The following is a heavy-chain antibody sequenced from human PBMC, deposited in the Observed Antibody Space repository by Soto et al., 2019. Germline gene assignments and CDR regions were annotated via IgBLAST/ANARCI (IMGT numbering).Heavy chain of an antibody. CDR3: AGEYDYVWGSYRLENDAFDI. Sequence: SETMFITCAVSGYSISSGYYWGWIRQPPGKGLDWIGSIYHSGSTYYNPSLKSRVTISVDTSKNQFSLKLSSVTAADTAVYYCAGEYDYVWGSYRLENDAFDIWGQGTMVTVSS. J-gene: IGHJ3*02. CDR1: GYSISSGYY. D-gene: IGHD3-16*02. CDR2: IYHSGST. V-gene: IGHV4-38-2*01.